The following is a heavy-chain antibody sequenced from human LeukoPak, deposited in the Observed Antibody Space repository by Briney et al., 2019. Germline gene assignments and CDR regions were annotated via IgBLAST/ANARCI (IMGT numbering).Heavy chain of an antibody. J-gene: IGHJ2*01. V-gene: IGHV1-46*01. CDR1: GYTFTGYY. D-gene: IGHD4-17*01. CDR3: AIPRDGTTSYKWYFDL. CDR2: INPSGGST. Sequence: ASVKVSCKASGYTFTGYYMHWVRQAPGQGLEWMGIINPSGGSTNYAQKFQGRVTMARDKSTSTVYMELSSLRSEDTAVYSCAIPRDGTTSYKWYFDLWGRGTLVTVSS.